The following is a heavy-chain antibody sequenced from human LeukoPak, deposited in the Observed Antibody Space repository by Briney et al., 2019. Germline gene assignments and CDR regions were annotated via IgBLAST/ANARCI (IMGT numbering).Heavy chain of an antibody. V-gene: IGHV4-4*07. Sequence: SETLSLTCTVSGDSISNYYWSGVRQPAGKGLEWIGRIYASGSSNYNPSLKSRITMSVDTSKNQFSLKLSSVTAADTAVYYCARCLNTYYYDNSGYSPEHYYMDVWGKGTTVIVSS. CDR2: IYASGSS. D-gene: IGHD3-22*01. CDR1: GDSISNYY. J-gene: IGHJ6*03. CDR3: ARCLNTYYYDNSGYSPEHYYMDV.